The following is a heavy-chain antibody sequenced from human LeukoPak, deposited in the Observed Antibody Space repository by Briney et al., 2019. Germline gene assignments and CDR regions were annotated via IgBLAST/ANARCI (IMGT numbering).Heavy chain of an antibody. CDR1: GFTLRKYA. CDR2: ISYDGSDK. D-gene: IGHD6-19*01. V-gene: IGHV3-30*18. J-gene: IGHJ4*02. Sequence: PGGSLRLSCTASGFTLRKYAMSWVRQAPGKGLEWVALISYDGSDKYYADSVKGRFTISRDTSKKMLYLQMNSLRAEDTAVYYCAKYLDASGWYQPLYADWGQGTLVTVSS. CDR3: AKYLDASGWYQPLYAD.